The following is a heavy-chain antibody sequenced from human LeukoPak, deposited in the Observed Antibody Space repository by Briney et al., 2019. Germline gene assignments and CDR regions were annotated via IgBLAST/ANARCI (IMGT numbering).Heavy chain of an antibody. V-gene: IGHV4-39*01. CDR2: IYYSGST. J-gene: IGHJ3*02. CDR3: ATPRGGAFDI. CDR1: GGSISSSSYY. D-gene: IGHD3-10*01. Sequence: SETLSLTCTVSGGSISSSSYYWGWIRQPPGKGLEWIGSIYYSGSTYYNPSLKSRVTISVDTSKNQFSLKLSSVTAADTAVYYCATPRGGAFDIWGQGTMVTVSS.